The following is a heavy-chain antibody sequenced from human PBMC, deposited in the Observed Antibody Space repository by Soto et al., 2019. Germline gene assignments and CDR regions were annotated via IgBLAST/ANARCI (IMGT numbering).Heavy chain of an antibody. J-gene: IGHJ4*02. CDR1: GFTFTDYA. Sequence: EVQLLESGGGFVQPGGSLRLSCAAAGFTFTDYAMTWVRQAPGKGLDWVSSISGSGGSTYYTDSVNGRFTIPRDNSKNTLYLQMHSLRAEDTAVYYCAKDRGGVLAPSYFDNWGQGTLVTVSS. V-gene: IGHV3-23*01. CDR3: AKDRGGVLAPSYFDN. D-gene: IGHD2-8*01. CDR2: ISGSGGST.